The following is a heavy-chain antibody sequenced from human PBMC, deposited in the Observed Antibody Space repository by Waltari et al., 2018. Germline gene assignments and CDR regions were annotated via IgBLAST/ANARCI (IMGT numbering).Heavy chain of an antibody. CDR2: ISGSGGST. D-gene: IGHD2-2*01. CDR1: GFTFRYFA. CDR3: AKLVPVVPAATN. V-gene: IGHV3-23*04. Sequence: EVQLVESGGGLVQPGGSLELYCAASGFTFRYFAFAWVRQARGKGLEWVSAISGSGGSTYYADSVKGRFIISIDNSKNTLYLQMNSLRAEDTAVYYCAKLVPVVPAATNWGQGTLVTVSS. J-gene: IGHJ4*02.